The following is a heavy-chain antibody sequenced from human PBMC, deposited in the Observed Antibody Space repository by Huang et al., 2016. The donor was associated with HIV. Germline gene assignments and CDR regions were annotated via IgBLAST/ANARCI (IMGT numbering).Heavy chain of an antibody. V-gene: IGHV3-7*01. Sequence: VESGGRLVQPGGSIRLSCVGSTFTFGAYWMSWVRQSPGKGLEWVANSKQDESEKYDVESVKGRFNISRDNAKKVLFLEMNNVRVEDTATYYCATKTAAMDIWGQGTTVTVS. D-gene: IGHD1-7*01. CDR2: SKQDESEK. J-gene: IGHJ6*02. CDR3: ATKTAAMDI. CDR1: TFTFGAYW.